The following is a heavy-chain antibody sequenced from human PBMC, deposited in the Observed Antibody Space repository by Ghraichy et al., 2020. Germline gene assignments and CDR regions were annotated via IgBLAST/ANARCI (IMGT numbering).Heavy chain of an antibody. CDR1: GFTFSTYN. Sequence: GGSLRLTCAASGFTFSTYNMNWVRQAPGKGLQWVSYISSSSGTVYYADSVQGRFTISRDNAKNSLYLRMNSLRDDDTAVYYCSGGFGAISGLDYWGRGTLVTVSS. D-gene: IGHD3-10*01. J-gene: IGHJ4*02. V-gene: IGHV3-48*02. CDR2: ISSSSGTV. CDR3: SGGFGAISGLDY.